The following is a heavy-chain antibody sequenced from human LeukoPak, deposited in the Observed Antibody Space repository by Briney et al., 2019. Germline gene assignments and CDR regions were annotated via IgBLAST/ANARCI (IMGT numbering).Heavy chain of an antibody. CDR2: IYYSGTT. D-gene: IGHD5-18*01. V-gene: IGHV4-31*03. CDR3: ARVGSPITAFFDC. Sequence: SETLSLTCTVSGGSISSGDYYWSWIRQHPMKGPEWIGYIYYSGTTYYNPSLGSRVTISVDTSKNQFSLKLSSMTAADTAVYYCARVGSPITAFFDCWGQGTLVSVSS. CDR1: GGSISSGDYY. J-gene: IGHJ4*02.